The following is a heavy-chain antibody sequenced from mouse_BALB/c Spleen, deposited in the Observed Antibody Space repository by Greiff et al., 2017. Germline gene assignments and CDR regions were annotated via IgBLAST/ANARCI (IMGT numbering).Heavy chain of an antibody. Sequence: DVKLVESGGGLVKPGGSLKLSCAASGFTFSDYYMYWVRQTPEKRLEWVATISDGGSYTYYPDSVKGRFTISRDNAKNNLYLQMSSLKSEDTAMYYCARSYYGNYERVSWFAYWGQGTLVTVSA. J-gene: IGHJ3*01. D-gene: IGHD2-10*01. CDR3: ARSYYGNYERVSWFAY. CDR1: GFTFSDYY. V-gene: IGHV5-4*02. CDR2: ISDGGSYT.